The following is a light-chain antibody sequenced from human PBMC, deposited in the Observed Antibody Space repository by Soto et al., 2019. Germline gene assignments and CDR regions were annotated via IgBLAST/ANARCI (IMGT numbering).Light chain of an antibody. Sequence: DIQVTQSPSTLSASVGDRVTITCRASQSISIWLAWYQQKPGKAPKLLIYDASSLESGVPSRFSGSGSGTEFTLTISSLQPDDFATYYCQQYKSYPLTFGGRAKVDI. CDR1: QSISIW. CDR2: DAS. CDR3: QQYKSYPLT. V-gene: IGKV1-5*01. J-gene: IGKJ4*01.